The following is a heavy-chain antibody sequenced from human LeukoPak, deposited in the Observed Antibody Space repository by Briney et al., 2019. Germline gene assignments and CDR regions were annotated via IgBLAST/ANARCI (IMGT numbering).Heavy chain of an antibody. CDR1: RYSFTGYY. CDR2: INPNSGDT. CDR3: VRDHDSSGRTDDAFDI. Sequence: ASVKVSCKASRYSFTGYYIHWVRQAPGQGLEWMGRINPNSGDTTYAQKFQGRVTVTRDTSISTAYMELSSLTSDDTAVYYCVRDHDSSGRTDDAFDIWGQGTMVTVSS. V-gene: IGHV1-2*06. D-gene: IGHD3-22*01. J-gene: IGHJ3*02.